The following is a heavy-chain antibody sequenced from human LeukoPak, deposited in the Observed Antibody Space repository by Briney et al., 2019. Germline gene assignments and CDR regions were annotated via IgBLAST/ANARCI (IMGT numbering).Heavy chain of an antibody. CDR1: GGTFSSYA. D-gene: IGHD6-19*01. CDR2: IIPIFGTA. V-gene: IGHV1-69*13. CDR3: ARGHSSGYQTGLDY. Sequence: GASVKVSCKASGGTFSSYAISWVRQAPGQGREWMGGIIPIFGTANYAQKFQGRVTITADESTSTAYMELSSLRSEDAAVYYCARGHSSGYQTGLDYWGQGTLVTVSS. J-gene: IGHJ4*02.